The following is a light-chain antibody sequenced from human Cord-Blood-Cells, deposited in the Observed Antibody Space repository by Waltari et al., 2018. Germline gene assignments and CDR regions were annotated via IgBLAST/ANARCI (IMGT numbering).Light chain of an antibody. Sequence: QSALTQPASVSGSPGQSITTSAPGPASDVGGYTLVPWYQQHPGKAPKLMIYEGSKRPSGVSNRFSGSKSGNTASLTISGLQAEDEADYYCCSYAGSSTYVFGTGTKVTVL. CDR3: CSYAGSSTYV. CDR2: EGS. J-gene: IGLJ1*01. CDR1: ASDVGGYTL. V-gene: IGLV2-23*01.